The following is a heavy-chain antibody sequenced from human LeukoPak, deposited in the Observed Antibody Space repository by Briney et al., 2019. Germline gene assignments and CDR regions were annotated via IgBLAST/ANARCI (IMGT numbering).Heavy chain of an antibody. CDR1: GFTFSDYS. J-gene: IGHJ4*02. D-gene: IGHD3-3*01. CDR2: ISSVSGYI. Sequence: GGSLRLSCAASGFTFSDYSMNWVRQAPGRGLEWVSFISSVSGYIYYADSVKGRFTISRDNAKNSLYLQMNSLRAEDTAVYHCAREPFWSGYYSNLHFDYWGQGTLVTVSS. CDR3: AREPFWSGYYSNLHFDY. V-gene: IGHV3-21*01.